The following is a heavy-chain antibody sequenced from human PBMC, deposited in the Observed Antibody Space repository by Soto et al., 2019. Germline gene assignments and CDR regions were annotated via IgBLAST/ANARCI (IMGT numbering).Heavy chain of an antibody. J-gene: IGHJ5*02. Sequence: QVQLVHSGAEVKKPGSSVKVSCKASGGTFSSYTISWVRQAPGQGLEWMGRIIPILGIANYAQKFQGRVTITADKSTSTAYMELSSLRSEDTAVYYCARGGIVVVPAAYSGFDPWGQGTLVTVSS. CDR1: GGTFSSYT. CDR3: ARGGIVVVPAAYSGFDP. D-gene: IGHD2-2*01. CDR2: IIPILGIA. V-gene: IGHV1-69*02.